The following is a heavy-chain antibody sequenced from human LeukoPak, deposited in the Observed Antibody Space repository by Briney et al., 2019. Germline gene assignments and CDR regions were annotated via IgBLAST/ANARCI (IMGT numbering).Heavy chain of an antibody. Sequence: SETLSLTCTVSGGSISSYYWSWIRQPAGKGLEWIGRIYTSGSTNYNPSLKSRVTISVDTSKNQFSLKLSSVTAADTAVYYCAREVAPYYYDSSGPFDYWGQGTLVTVSS. J-gene: IGHJ4*02. CDR3: AREVAPYYYDSSGPFDY. D-gene: IGHD3-22*01. CDR2: IYTSGST. V-gene: IGHV4-4*07. CDR1: GGSISSYY.